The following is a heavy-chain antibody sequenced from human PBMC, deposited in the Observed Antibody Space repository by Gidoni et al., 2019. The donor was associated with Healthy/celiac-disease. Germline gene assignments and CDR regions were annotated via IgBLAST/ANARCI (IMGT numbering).Heavy chain of an antibody. CDR1: GFTFSNYY. CDR2: ISSSGSTI. Sequence: QVQLVESGGGLVKPGGSLRLSCVASGFTFSNYYMSWIRQAPGKVLEWVSYISSSGSTIYYADSVKGRFTISRDNAKNSLYLLMNSLRADDTAVYYCATGGRGMFELAGGDYWGQGTLVTVSS. D-gene: IGHD1-26*01. J-gene: IGHJ4*02. CDR3: ATGGRGMFELAGGDY. V-gene: IGHV3-11*01.